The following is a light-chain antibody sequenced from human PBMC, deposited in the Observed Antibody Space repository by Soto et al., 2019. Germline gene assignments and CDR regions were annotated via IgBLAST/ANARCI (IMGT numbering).Light chain of an antibody. V-gene: IGKV1-5*03. CDR3: QHYNSYSEA. J-gene: IGKJ1*01. CDR1: QRISGW. Sequence: DIQMTQSPSTLSASVGDTVTITCRASQRISGWLAWHQQKPGEAPKLLIYKASTLKSGVPSRFSGSGSGTEFTLTISSLQPGDFATYYCQHYNSYSEAFGQGTKVDIK. CDR2: KAS.